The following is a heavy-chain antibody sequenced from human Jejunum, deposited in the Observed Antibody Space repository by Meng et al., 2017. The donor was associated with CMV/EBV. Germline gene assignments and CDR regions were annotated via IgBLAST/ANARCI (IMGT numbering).Heavy chain of an antibody. J-gene: IGHJ3*01. Sequence: GFSFTSYEFNWVRQAPGKGLEWVSYIATGDRFGARTTYYADSVKGRFTISRDDARNSLYLQMNSLRAEDTAVYYCARDRYCHNGVWGRGTMVTVSS. CDR2: IATGDRFGARTT. CDR3: ARDRYCHNGV. V-gene: IGHV3-48*03. D-gene: IGHD2-8*01. CDR1: GFSFTSYE.